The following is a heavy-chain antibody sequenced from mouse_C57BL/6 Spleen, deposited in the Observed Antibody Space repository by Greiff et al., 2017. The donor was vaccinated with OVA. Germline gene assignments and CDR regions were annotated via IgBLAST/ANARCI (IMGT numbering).Heavy chain of an antibody. V-gene: IGHV10-1*01. CDR2: IRSKSNNYAT. J-gene: IGHJ4*01. Sequence: EVKLVESGGGLVQPKGSLKLSCAASGFSFNTYAMNWVRQAPGKGLEWVARIRSKSNNYATYYADSVKDRFTISRDDSESMLYLQMNNLKTEDTAMYYCVRQGLYDGYYYYAMDYWGQGTSVTVSS. CDR1: GFSFNTYA. D-gene: IGHD2-3*01. CDR3: VRQGLYDGYYYYAMDY.